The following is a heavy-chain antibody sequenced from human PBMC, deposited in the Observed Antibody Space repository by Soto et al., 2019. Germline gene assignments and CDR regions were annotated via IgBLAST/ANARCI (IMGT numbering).Heavy chain of an antibody. CDR1: GFTSTDYW. CDR2: FMGDGGTT. V-gene: IGHV3-74*01. Sequence: PGGSLRLSCAASGFTSTDYWINWVRQAPGKGLVWVSRFMGDGGTTTYADSVKGRFTVSRDNAKNTVYLQMNSLRVEDTAVYYCINIGSAACGQGTLVTVSS. D-gene: IGHD6-13*01. CDR3: INIGSAA. J-gene: IGHJ5*02.